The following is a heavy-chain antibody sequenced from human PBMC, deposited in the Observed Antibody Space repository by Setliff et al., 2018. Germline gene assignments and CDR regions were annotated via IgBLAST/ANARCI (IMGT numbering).Heavy chain of an antibody. D-gene: IGHD1-26*01. CDR3: ARGDSGSPPDY. CDR2: INAGNGNA. J-gene: IGHJ4*02. CDR1: GYTFTSYA. Sequence: GASVKVSCKASGYTFTSYAMHWVRQAPGQRLEWMGWINAGNGNAKYSQKFQGRVTITRDTSASTAYMELSSLRSEDTAVYYCARGDSGSPPDYWGQGTLVTVSS. V-gene: IGHV1-3*01.